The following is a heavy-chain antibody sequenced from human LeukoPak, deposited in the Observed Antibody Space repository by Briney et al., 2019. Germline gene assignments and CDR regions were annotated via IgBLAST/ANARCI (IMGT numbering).Heavy chain of an antibody. CDR1: GGSFSGYY. V-gene: IGHV4-34*01. Sequence: PSETLSLTCAVYGGSFSGYYWSWIRQPPGKGLEWIGEINHSGSTNYNPSLKSRVTISVDTSKNQFSLKLNSVTAADTAVYYCATPGRIAVAGQFDYWGQGTLVTVSS. J-gene: IGHJ4*02. CDR3: ATPGRIAVAGQFDY. D-gene: IGHD6-19*01. CDR2: INHSGST.